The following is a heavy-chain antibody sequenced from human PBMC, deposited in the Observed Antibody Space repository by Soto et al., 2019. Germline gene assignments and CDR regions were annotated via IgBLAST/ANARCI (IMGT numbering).Heavy chain of an antibody. V-gene: IGHV3-11*06. D-gene: IGHD6-13*01. CDR2: ISSSSYI. CDR1: GVTFSDYY. Sequence: GGSLRLSCAASGVTFSDYYMSWIRQAPGKGLEWVSYISSSSYIYYADSVKGRFTISRDNAKNSLYLQMNSLRAEDTAVYYCASETSSSWVDYWGQGTLVTVSS. CDR3: ASETSSSWVDY. J-gene: IGHJ4*02.